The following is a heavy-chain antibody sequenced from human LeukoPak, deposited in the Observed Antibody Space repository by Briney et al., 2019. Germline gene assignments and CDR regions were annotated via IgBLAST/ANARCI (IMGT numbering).Heavy chain of an antibody. V-gene: IGHV3-23*01. CDR1: GFTFNRYG. D-gene: IGHD5-12*01. CDR3: AKDKAISGYGPYFDY. J-gene: IGHJ4*02. Sequence: PGGTLRLSCAASGFTFNRYGMSWVRQAPGKGLEWVSAISGSGGTTYYADSVKGRFTISRDNSKNTLYLQMNSLRAEDTALYYCAKDKAISGYGPYFDYWGQGTLVTVSS. CDR2: ISGSGGTT.